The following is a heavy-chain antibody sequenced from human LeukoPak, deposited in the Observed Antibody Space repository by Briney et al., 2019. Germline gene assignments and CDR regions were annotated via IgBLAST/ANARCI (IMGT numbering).Heavy chain of an antibody. Sequence: SETLSLTCTVSGGSISSYYWSWIRQPAGKGLEWIGRIYTSGSANYNPSLKSRVTMSVDTSKNQFSLKLSSVTAADTAVYYCARDQYYYDSSGYYPFDYWGQGTLVTVSS. CDR2: IYTSGSA. V-gene: IGHV4-4*07. J-gene: IGHJ4*02. CDR1: GGSISSYY. CDR3: ARDQYYYDSSGYYPFDY. D-gene: IGHD3-22*01.